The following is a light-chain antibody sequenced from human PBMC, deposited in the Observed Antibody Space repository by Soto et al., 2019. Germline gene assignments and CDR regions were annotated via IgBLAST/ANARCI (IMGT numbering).Light chain of an antibody. CDR1: QDISNS. J-gene: IGKJ2*01. V-gene: IGKV1-33*01. Sequence: DIQMTQSPSSLSASVGDRVTITCQASQDISNSLNWYTQKTGKAPKLLIYDASNLETGLPSRFSGSGSRTDFTVTIISVQPESIAAYYCQQYDTHPYPFGPGIKVDIK. CDR2: DAS. CDR3: QQYDTHPYP.